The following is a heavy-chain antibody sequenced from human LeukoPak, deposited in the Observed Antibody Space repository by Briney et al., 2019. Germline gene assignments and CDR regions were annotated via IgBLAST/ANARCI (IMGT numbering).Heavy chain of an antibody. J-gene: IGHJ4*02. CDR2: ISYDGSNK. CDR1: GFTFSSYG. Sequence: PGRSLRLSCAASGFTFSSYGMHWVRQAPGKGLEWVAVISYDGSNKYYADSVKGRFTISRDNSKNTLYLQMNSLRPDDTAVYFCAKPQVTANWYYFHYWGQGTLVTVSS. D-gene: IGHD2-21*02. V-gene: IGHV3-30*18. CDR3: AKPQVTANWYYFHY.